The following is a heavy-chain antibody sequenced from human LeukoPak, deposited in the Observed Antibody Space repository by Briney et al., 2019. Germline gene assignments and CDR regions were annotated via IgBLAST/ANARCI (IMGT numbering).Heavy chain of an antibody. Sequence: GRSLRLSCAASGFTFSSYGVHWVRQAPGKGLEWVAVISYDGSNKYYADSVKGRFTISRDNSKNTLYLQMNSLRAEDTAVYYCAKDHSSGWFKDFDYWGQGTLVTVSS. D-gene: IGHD6-19*01. J-gene: IGHJ4*02. V-gene: IGHV3-30*18. CDR3: AKDHSSGWFKDFDY. CDR2: ISYDGSNK. CDR1: GFTFSSYG.